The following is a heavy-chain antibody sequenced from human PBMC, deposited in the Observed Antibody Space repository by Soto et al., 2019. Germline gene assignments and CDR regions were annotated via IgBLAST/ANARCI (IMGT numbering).Heavy chain of an antibody. Sequence: GGSLRLSCAASGFSFSSFGMHWVRQAPGKGPEWVAFMSYHGINKYYGDSVRGRFTISRDNSNNTLFLQMNSLRAEDTAVYYCAKDVASVTIFGVDLHRPNLWAQGSLVTVSS. CDR3: AKDVASVTIFGVDLHRPNL. CDR1: GFSFSSFG. CDR2: MSYHGINK. D-gene: IGHD3-3*01. V-gene: IGHV3-30*18. J-gene: IGHJ5*02.